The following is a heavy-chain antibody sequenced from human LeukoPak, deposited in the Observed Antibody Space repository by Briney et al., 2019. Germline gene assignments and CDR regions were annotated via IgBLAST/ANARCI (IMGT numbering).Heavy chain of an antibody. CDR1: GGSFSGYY. Sequence: NPSETLSLTCAVYGGSFSGYYWSWIRQPPGKGLEWIGEINHSGSTNYNPSLKSRVTISVDTSKNQFSLKLSSVTAADTAVYYCARAGQLLVNWFDPWGQGTLVTVSS. CDR2: INHSGST. J-gene: IGHJ5*02. CDR3: ARAGQLLVNWFDP. D-gene: IGHD2-2*01. V-gene: IGHV4-34*01.